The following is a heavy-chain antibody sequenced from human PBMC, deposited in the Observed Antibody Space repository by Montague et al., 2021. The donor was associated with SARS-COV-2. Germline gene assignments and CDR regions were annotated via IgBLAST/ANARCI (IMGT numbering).Heavy chain of an antibody. D-gene: IGHD3-10*01. CDR3: ARGARQGYGFRLGSFDS. V-gene: IGHV4-34*01. Sequence: SETLSLTCAVYGGSFSGYYWNWIRQPPGKGLEWIGEINHSGSTNYNPSLKSRVTMSVDTSKNQLSLKLRSVTAADTAVYYCARGARQGYGFRLGSFDSWGQGGL. J-gene: IGHJ4*02. CDR2: INHSGST. CDR1: GGSFSGYY.